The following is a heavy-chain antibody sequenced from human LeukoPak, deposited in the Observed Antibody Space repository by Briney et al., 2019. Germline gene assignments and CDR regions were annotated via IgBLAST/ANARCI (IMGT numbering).Heavy chain of an antibody. Sequence: SETLSLTCTVSGGSISSSSYYWGWIRQAPGTGLEWIGSMYYSGSTYYNPSLKSRVPISVDTSENQFSLKLSSVTAADTAVYYCARLSHYDSSGYPVDAFDIWGQGTMVTVSS. CDR2: MYYSGST. V-gene: IGHV4-39*01. D-gene: IGHD3-22*01. CDR3: ARLSHYDSSGYPVDAFDI. J-gene: IGHJ3*02. CDR1: GGSISSSSYY.